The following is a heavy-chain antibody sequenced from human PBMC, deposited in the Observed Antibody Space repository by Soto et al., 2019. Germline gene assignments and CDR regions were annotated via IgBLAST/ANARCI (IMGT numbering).Heavy chain of an antibody. Sequence: GGSLRLSCAASGFTFSSYVMHWVRQAPGKGLEWVAVISYDGSNKYYADSVKGRFTISRDNSKNTLYLQMNSLRAEDTAVYYCAPSHPDYYDSSGYYPWGQGTLVTVSS. V-gene: IGHV3-30*03. D-gene: IGHD3-22*01. CDR3: APSHPDYYDSSGYYP. CDR1: GFTFSSYV. J-gene: IGHJ5*02. CDR2: ISYDGSNK.